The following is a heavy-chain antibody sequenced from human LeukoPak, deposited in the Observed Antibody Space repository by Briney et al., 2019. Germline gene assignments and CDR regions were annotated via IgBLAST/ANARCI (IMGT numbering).Heavy chain of an antibody. Sequence: SETLSLTCTVSGGSISSSSYYWGWIRQPPGEGLEWIGSIYYSGSTYYNPSLKSRVTIPVDTSKNQFSLKLSSVTAADTAVYYCATLGVISSSPVDYWGQGTLVTVSS. V-gene: IGHV4-39*01. CDR3: ATLGVISSSPVDY. CDR1: GGSISSSSYY. D-gene: IGHD6-13*01. CDR2: IYYSGST. J-gene: IGHJ4*02.